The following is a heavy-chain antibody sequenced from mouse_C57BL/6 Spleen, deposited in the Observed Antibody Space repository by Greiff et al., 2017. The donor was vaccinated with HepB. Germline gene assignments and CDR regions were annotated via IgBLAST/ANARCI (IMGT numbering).Heavy chain of an antibody. CDR2: INPNNGGT. J-gene: IGHJ3*01. CDR1: GYTFTDYY. D-gene: IGHD2-4*01. CDR3: ARNYYDGGFAY. Sequence: VQLQQSGPELVKPGASVKISCKASGYTFTDYYMNWVKQSHGKSLEWIGDINPNNGGTSYNQKFKGKATLTVDKSSSTAYMELRSLTSEDSAVYYCARNYYDGGFAYWGQGTLVTVSA. V-gene: IGHV1-26*01.